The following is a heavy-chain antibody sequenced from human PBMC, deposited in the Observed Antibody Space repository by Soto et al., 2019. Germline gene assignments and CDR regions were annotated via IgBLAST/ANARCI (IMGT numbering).Heavy chain of an antibody. Sequence: RLSCAASGFTFSSYGMHWVRQAPGKGLEWVAVISYDGSNKYYADSVKGRFTISRDNSKNTLYLQMNSLRAEDTAVYYCAKDWVGRTVTPAGGMDVWGQGTTVTVSS. J-gene: IGHJ6*02. CDR2: ISYDGSNK. CDR3: AKDWVGRTVTPAGGMDV. V-gene: IGHV3-30*18. CDR1: GFTFSSYG. D-gene: IGHD4-17*01.